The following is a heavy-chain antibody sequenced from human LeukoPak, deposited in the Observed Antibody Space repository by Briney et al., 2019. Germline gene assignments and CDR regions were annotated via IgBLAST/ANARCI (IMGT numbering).Heavy chain of an antibody. CDR2: VNLKSGYT. CDR1: GYTFTSYD. J-gene: IGHJ4*02. CDR3: ARVDGSPDY. V-gene: IGHV1-8*01. D-gene: IGHD2-15*01. Sequence: GASVKVSCKASGYTFTSYDINWVRQATGQGLEWMGWVNLKSGYTGYAQKFQGRVTITRDTSINTAYMELSSLRSEDTAVYYCARVDGSPDYWGQGTLVTVSS.